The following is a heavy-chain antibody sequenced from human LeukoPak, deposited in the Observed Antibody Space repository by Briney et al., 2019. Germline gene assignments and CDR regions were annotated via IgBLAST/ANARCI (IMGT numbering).Heavy chain of an antibody. D-gene: IGHD3-3*01. V-gene: IGHV3-7*01. CDR3: ARDRILEWLLYYYYYMDV. CDR1: GFTFSSYW. J-gene: IGHJ6*03. Sequence: GGSLRPSCAASGFTFSSYWMSWVRQAPGKGLEWVANIKQDGSEKYYVDSVKGRFTISRDNAKNSLYLQMNSLRAEDTAVYYCARDRILEWLLYYYYYMDVWGKGTTVTVSS. CDR2: IKQDGSEK.